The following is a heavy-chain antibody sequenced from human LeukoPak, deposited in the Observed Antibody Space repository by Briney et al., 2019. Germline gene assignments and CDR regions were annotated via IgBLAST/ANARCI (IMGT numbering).Heavy chain of an antibody. Sequence: GGSLRLSCAASGFTFSDYYMSWIRQAPGKGLEWVSAISGSGGSTYYADSVKGRFTISRDNSKNTLYLQMNSLRAEDTAVYYCAKAGGTISNWFDPWGQGTLVTVSS. V-gene: IGHV3-23*01. CDR3: AKAGGTISNWFDP. D-gene: IGHD2-2*01. CDR1: GFTFSDYY. CDR2: ISGSGGST. J-gene: IGHJ5*02.